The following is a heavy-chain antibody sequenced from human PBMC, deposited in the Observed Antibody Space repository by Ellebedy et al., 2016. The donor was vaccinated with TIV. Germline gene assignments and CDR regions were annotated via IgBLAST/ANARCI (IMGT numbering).Heavy chain of an antibody. CDR1: GYSFTSYW. D-gene: IGHD3-10*01. CDR2: IYPGDSDT. Sequence: GESLKISCKGSGYSFTSYWIGWVRQMPGKGLEWMGIIYPGDSDTRYNPSFQDQVTISADKSISTAYLQWSSLKASDTAMYYCARLTMVRGVIITLDYGMDVWGQGTTVTVSS. CDR3: ARLTMVRGVIITLDYGMDV. J-gene: IGHJ6*02. V-gene: IGHV5-51*01.